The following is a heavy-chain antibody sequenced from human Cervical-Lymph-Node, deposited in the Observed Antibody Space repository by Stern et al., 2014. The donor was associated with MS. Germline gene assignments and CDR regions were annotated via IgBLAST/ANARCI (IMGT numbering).Heavy chain of an antibody. D-gene: IGHD5-18*01. V-gene: IGHV1-3*01. CDR1: GYTFTTYA. CDR3: ARAKRGDNYVEWFDS. Sequence: QVQLVQSGAEVKKPGASVKVSCKASGYTFTTYAIHWVRQAPGQGLEWMGWTHAGNGNTKYSQKFQDRVTITSDTSASTGYMELSSLRSEDTAVYYCARAKRGDNYVEWFDSWGQGTLVTVSS. CDR2: THAGNGNT. J-gene: IGHJ5*01.